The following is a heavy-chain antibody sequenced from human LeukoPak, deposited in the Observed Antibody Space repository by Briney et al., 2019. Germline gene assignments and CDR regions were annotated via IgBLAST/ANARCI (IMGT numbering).Heavy chain of an antibody. Sequence: PGGSLRLSCAASGFTFSTYSMSWVRQAPGKGLEWVSYISSISSIIYYADSVKGRFTISRDNARNSLYLQMNNLRAEDTAVYYCTRSRPGTEAGQPNFDYWGQGTLVTVSS. CDR2: ISSISSII. J-gene: IGHJ4*02. CDR1: GFTFSTYS. V-gene: IGHV3-48*01. CDR3: TRSRPGTEAGQPNFDY. D-gene: IGHD6-13*01.